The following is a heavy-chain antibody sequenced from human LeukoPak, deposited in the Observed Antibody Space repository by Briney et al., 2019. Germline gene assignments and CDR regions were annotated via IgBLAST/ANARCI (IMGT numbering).Heavy chain of an antibody. CDR1: GESLSGYF. CDR3: ARKSGYARYY. J-gene: IGHJ4*02. Sequence: SETLSLTCAVYGESLSGYFWNWIRQPPGKGLEWIGEINHSGSTSNHNPSLKSRVTMSVDTSKNQFSLKLSSVTAADTAVYYCARKSGYARYYWGQGNLVTVSS. V-gene: IGHV4-34*01. D-gene: IGHD5-12*01. CDR2: INHSGSTS.